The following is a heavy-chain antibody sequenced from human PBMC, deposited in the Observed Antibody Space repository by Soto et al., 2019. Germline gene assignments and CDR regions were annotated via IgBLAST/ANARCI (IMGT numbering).Heavy chain of an antibody. Sequence: SETLSLTCIVSGGSISEKYWNWVRQPPGKGLEWIGLIFANGHTDYNPSLKSRVTMSVDASKNQFSLRLTSMTAADTAVYYCVASLAASGLNWLDPWGRGTLVTVSS. J-gene: IGHJ5*02. CDR2: IFANGHT. CDR3: VASLAASGLNWLDP. V-gene: IGHV4-4*07. D-gene: IGHD6-13*01. CDR1: GGSISEKY.